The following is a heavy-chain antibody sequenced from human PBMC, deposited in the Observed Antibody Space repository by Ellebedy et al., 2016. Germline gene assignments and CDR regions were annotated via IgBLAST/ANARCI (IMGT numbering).Heavy chain of an antibody. CDR1: GGTFSSYG. V-gene: IGHV1-69*04. D-gene: IGHD1-26*01. Sequence: ASVKVSCKASGGTFSSYGLSWVRQAPGQGLEWMGRIIPILGIANYAQKFQGRVTITADKSTSTAYMELSSLRSEDTAVYYCASFSGSYRNLDYWGQGTLVTVSS. CDR2: IIPILGIA. CDR3: ASFSGSYRNLDY. J-gene: IGHJ4*02.